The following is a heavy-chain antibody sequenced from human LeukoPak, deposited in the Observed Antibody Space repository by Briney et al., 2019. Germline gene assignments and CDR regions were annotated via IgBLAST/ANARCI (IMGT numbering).Heavy chain of an antibody. J-gene: IGHJ3*02. CDR3: ASSVKWDGDYYDSSGYPHGAFDI. CDR2: ISPDGSST. CDR1: GFAFSDCG. V-gene: IGHV3-30*03. D-gene: IGHD3-22*01. Sequence: PGGSLRLSCVASGFAFSDCGMDWVRQAPGKGLEWVSVISPDGSSTYYADSVKGRFTISRDNSKNTLYLQMNSLRAEDTAVYYCASSVKWDGDYYDSSGYPHGAFDIWGQGTMVTVSS.